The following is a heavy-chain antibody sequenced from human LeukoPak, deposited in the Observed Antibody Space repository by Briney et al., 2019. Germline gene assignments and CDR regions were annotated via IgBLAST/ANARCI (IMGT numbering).Heavy chain of an antibody. Sequence: PSETLSLTCTVSGGSISSYYWSWIRQPPGKGLEWIGYIYTSGSTNYNPSLKSRVTISVDTSKNQFSLKLSSVTAADTAVCYCARHAYSGVATADRFDYWGQGTLVTVSS. CDR1: GGSISSYY. J-gene: IGHJ4*02. D-gene: IGHD5-12*01. CDR3: ARHAYSGVATADRFDY. CDR2: IYTSGST. V-gene: IGHV4-4*09.